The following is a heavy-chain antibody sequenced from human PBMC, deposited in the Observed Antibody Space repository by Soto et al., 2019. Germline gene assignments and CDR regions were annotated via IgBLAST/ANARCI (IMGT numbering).Heavy chain of an antibody. CDR1: GFTVSSNY. CDR3: ARDFPPRLTTVTTDYMDV. D-gene: IGHD4-17*01. V-gene: IGHV3-66*01. J-gene: IGHJ6*03. Sequence: GGSLRLSCAASGFTVSSNYMSWVRQAPGKGLEWVSVIYSGGSTYYADSVKGRFTISRDNSKNTLYLQMNSLRAEDTAVYYCARDFPPRLTTVTTDYMDVWGKGTTVTVSS. CDR2: IYSGGST.